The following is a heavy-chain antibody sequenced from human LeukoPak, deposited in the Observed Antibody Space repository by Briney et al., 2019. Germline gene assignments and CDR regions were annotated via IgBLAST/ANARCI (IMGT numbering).Heavy chain of an antibody. D-gene: IGHD3-22*01. CDR3: ARLEGIDYYDSSGYYGGAFDI. CDR1: GESFSGYS. Sequence: SETLSLTCVVYGESFSGYSWSWIRQPPGKGLEWIGEINQRRNTNYNPSLKSRVTVSIDMSKNQFSLKLSSVTAADTAVYYCARLEGIDYYDSSGYYGGAFDIWGQGTMVTVSS. V-gene: IGHV4-34*01. CDR2: INQRRNT. J-gene: IGHJ3*02.